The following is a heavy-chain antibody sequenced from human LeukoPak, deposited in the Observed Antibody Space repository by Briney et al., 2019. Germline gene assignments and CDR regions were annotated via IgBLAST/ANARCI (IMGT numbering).Heavy chain of an antibody. V-gene: IGHV1-69*13. CDR3: ARDRMTTVTNFDY. D-gene: IGHD4-17*01. CDR1: GYTFTGYY. CDR2: IIPIFGTA. J-gene: IGHJ4*02. Sequence: SVKVSCKASGYTFTGYYMHWVRQAPGQGLEWMGGIIPIFGTANYAQKFQGRVTITADESTSTAYMELSSLRSEDTAVYYCARDRMTTVTNFDYWGQGTLVTVSS.